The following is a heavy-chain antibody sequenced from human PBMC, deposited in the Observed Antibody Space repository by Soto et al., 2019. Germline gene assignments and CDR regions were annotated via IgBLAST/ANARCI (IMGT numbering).Heavy chain of an antibody. CDR1: GYTFTGYY. Sequence: QVHLVQSGAEVKKPCASVKASCKASGYTFTGYYMHWGRQAPGQGLEWMGWSNPNSGGTNYAQKFHGRDTMTRDTSISKAYMERSRLRSDDTAVYYCARIGATILGHGFEPWGQGTLVTVSS. J-gene: IGHJ5*02. CDR2: SNPNSGGT. D-gene: IGHD5-12*01. CDR3: ARIGATILGHGFEP. V-gene: IGHV1-2*02.